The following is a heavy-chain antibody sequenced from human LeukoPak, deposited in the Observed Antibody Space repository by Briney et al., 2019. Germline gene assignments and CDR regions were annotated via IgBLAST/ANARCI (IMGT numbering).Heavy chain of an antibody. J-gene: IGHJ3*02. CDR1: GYTFTSYA. Sequence: ASVKVSCKASGYTFTSYAMHWVRQAPGQRLEWVGWINAGNGNTKYSQKFQGRVTITRDTSASTAYMELSSLRSEDTAVYYCARWAPVWAFDIWGQGTMVTVSS. CDR2: INAGNGNT. V-gene: IGHV1-3*01. CDR3: ARWAPVWAFDI.